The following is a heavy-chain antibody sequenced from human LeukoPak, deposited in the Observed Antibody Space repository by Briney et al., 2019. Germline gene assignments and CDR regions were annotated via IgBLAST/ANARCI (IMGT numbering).Heavy chain of an antibody. CDR1: SFTLSIYS. CDR3: ARALLPPVPAYTKDYYYYGMDV. Sequence: GGPLRLSCTACSFTLSIYSMKCLRHATGKGVEGVSSISSSSRYIYYADAGKDRFTISRDNGKNSLYLQKNSLRAEDTAVYYCARALLPPVPAYTKDYYYYGMDVWGKGTTVTVSS. V-gene: IGHV3-21*01. CDR2: ISSSSRYI. J-gene: IGHJ6*04. D-gene: IGHD2-2*01.